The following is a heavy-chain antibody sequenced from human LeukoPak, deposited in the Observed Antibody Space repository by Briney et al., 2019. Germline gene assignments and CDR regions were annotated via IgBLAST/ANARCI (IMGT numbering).Heavy chain of an antibody. D-gene: IGHD6-19*01. J-gene: IGHJ3*02. V-gene: IGHV4-59*01. CDR1: GGSIGSYS. CDR2: IYYSGNT. CDR3: ARGQWLAEDVFDI. Sequence: PSESLSLTCTVSGGSIGSYSWSWVRQPPGKGLEWLGYIYYSGNTNYNPSLKSRVTISIATSKNQFSLKLSSVTAADTAVFYCARGQWLAEDVFDIWGHGTMVTVSS.